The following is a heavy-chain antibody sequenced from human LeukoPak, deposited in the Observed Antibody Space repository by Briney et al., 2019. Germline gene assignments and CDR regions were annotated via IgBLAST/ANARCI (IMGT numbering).Heavy chain of an antibody. CDR3: AREMTTVVNWFDP. Sequence: GGSLRLSCAASTFTFSTYSMNWVRQAPGKGLEWVSYISSSGSTIYYADSVKGRFTISRDNAKNSLYLQMNSLRAEDTAVYYCAREMTTVVNWFDPWGQGTLVTVSS. CDR1: TFTFSTYS. J-gene: IGHJ5*02. V-gene: IGHV3-48*04. D-gene: IGHD4-23*01. CDR2: ISSSGSTI.